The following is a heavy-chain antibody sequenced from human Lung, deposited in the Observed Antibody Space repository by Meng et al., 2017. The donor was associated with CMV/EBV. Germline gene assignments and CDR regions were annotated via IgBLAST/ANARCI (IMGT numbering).Heavy chain of an antibody. Sequence: ASVKVSCKASGYTFTGYYMHWVRQAPGQGLEWMGWINPNSGGTNYAQKFQGRVTMTRDTSISTAYMELSRLRSDDTAVYYCAGGLYDFWSGYYYYGMYVWGQGTTVTVSS. J-gene: IGHJ6*02. D-gene: IGHD3-3*01. CDR1: GYTFTGYY. CDR2: INPNSGGT. V-gene: IGHV1-2*02. CDR3: AGGLYDFWSGYYYYGMYV.